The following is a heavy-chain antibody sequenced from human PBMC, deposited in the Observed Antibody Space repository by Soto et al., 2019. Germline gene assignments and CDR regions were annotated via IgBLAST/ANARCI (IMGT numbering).Heavy chain of an antibody. Sequence: SETLSLTCTVSDASIRGYYWGWIRQPPGKELEWIGYFHYSGISNYNSSLKSRVTMSLDTSKSQFSLKLSSVSAADTAIYYCARGASNWQYFDYWGQGALVTVSS. D-gene: IGHD4-4*01. CDR1: DASIRGYY. CDR3: ARGASNWQYFDY. V-gene: IGHV4-59*01. J-gene: IGHJ4*02. CDR2: FHYSGIS.